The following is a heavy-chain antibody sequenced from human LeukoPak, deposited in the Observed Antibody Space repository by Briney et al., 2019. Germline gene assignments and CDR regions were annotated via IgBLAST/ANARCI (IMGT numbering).Heavy chain of an antibody. J-gene: IGHJ4*02. CDR3: VKNDGWFHLAQ. V-gene: IGHV3-7*03. Sequence: GGSLRLSCAASGFTFRSYWMRWVRQAPGKGLEWVANIKQDGSEKNYVDSVKGRISISRDNTNNALYLQMNSLRVEDTAVYYCVKNDGWFHLAQWGQGTLVTVSS. D-gene: IGHD6-19*01. CDR1: GFTFRSYW. CDR2: IKQDGSEK.